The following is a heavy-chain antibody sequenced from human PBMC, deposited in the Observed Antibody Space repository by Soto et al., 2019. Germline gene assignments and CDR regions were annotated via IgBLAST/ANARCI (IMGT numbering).Heavy chain of an antibody. V-gene: IGHV1-2*04. J-gene: IGHJ4*02. CDR3: ARDRPAPVYGSGSYYRPLDY. CDR2: INPNSGGT. Sequence: ASVKVSCKASGYTFTGYYMHWVRQAPGQGLEWMGWINPNSGGTNYAQKFQGWVTMTRDTSICTAYMELSRLRSDDTAVYYCARDRPAPVYGSGSYYRPLDYWGQGTLVTVSS. CDR1: GYTFTGYY. D-gene: IGHD3-10*01.